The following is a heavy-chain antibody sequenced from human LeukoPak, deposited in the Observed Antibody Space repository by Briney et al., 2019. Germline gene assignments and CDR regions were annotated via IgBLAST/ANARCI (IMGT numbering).Heavy chain of an antibody. Sequence: SETLSLACTVSGASIRSYYWSWIRQPPGKGLEWIGYHHHSGSTNYNPSLKCRVTISVDTSKNQFSLKLTSVTAADTAVYYCAEGSMWYGSWGQGTLVTVSS. CDR2: HHHSGST. D-gene: IGHD6-13*01. CDR3: AEGSMWYGS. V-gene: IGHV4-59*01. J-gene: IGHJ5*02. CDR1: GASIRSYY.